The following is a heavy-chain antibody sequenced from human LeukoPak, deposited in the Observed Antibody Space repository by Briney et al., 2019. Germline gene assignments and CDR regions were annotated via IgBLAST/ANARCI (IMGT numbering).Heavy chain of an antibody. V-gene: IGHV4-61*02. CDR1: GGSISSGSYY. J-gene: IGHJ6*03. Sequence: SETLSLTCTVSGGSISSGSYYWSWIRQPAGKGLEWIGRIYPSGSTNYNPSLKSRVTMSVDTAKNKFSLKLRSVTAEDAAVYYCARVRSPYYDFWSGYYRDYYYMDVWGKGTTVTVSS. CDR3: ARVRSPYYDFWSGYYRDYYYMDV. CDR2: IYPSGST. D-gene: IGHD3-3*01.